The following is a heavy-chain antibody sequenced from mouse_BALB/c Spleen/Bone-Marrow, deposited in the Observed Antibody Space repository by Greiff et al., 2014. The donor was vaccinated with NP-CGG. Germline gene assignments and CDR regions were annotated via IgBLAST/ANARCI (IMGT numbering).Heavy chain of an antibody. J-gene: IGHJ4*01. D-gene: IGHD6-1*01. CDR3: ARTSATLYYAMDY. V-gene: IGHV1S81*02. CDR1: GFTFTSYW. CDR2: INPSNGRP. Sequence: VQLQQSGAELVKPGASVKLSCKASGFTFTSYWMHWVKQRPGQGPEWIGEINPSNGRPNYNGKFKYKATLTVDKSSSTAYMHLSSLRSEDSAVYYCARTSATLYYAMDYWGQGTSVTVSS.